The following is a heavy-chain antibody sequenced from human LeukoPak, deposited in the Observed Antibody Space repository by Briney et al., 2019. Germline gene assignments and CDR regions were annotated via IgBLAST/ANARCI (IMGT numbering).Heavy chain of an antibody. V-gene: IGHV3-23*01. CDR2: ISGSGGST. CDR1: GFTFSYYA. D-gene: IGHD3-10*01. CDR3: TKDSGVSVVYGLDV. J-gene: IGHJ6*02. Sequence: GGSLRLSCAGSGFTFSYYAMSWVRQAPGKGLEWVSGISGSGGSTYYADSVRGRFTISRDNSKNTLYLQMNSLRAEDTAVYYCTKDSGVSVVYGLDVWGQGTTVTVSS.